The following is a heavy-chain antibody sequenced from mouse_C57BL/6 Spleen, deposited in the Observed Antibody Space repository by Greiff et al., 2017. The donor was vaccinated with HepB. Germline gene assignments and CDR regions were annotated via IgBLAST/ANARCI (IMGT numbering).Heavy chain of an antibody. D-gene: IGHD1-1*01. CDR3: ARRRDYGSFGYFDV. V-gene: IGHV1-50*01. CDR1: GYTFTSYW. J-gene: IGHJ1*03. Sequence: VQLQQSGAELVKPGASVKLSCKASGYTFTSYWMQWVKQRPGQGLEWIGEIDPSDSYTNYNQKFKGKATFTVDTSSSTAYMQLSSLTSEDSAVYYCARRRDYGSFGYFDVWGTGTTVTVSS. CDR2: IDPSDSYT.